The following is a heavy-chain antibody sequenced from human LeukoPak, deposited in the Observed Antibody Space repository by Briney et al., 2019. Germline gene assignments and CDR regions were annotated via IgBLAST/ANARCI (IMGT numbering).Heavy chain of an antibody. CDR1: GGSFSGYY. D-gene: IGHD3-10*01. Sequence: SETLSLTCAVYGGSFSGYYWSWIRQPPGKGLEWIGEINHSGSTNYNPSLKSRVTISVDTSKNRFSLKLSSVTAADTAVYYCARLMDWFDPWGQGTLVTVSS. V-gene: IGHV4-34*01. CDR3: ARLMDWFDP. CDR2: INHSGST. J-gene: IGHJ5*02.